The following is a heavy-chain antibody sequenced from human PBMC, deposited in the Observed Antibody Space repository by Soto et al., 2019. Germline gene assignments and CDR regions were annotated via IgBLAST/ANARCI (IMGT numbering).Heavy chain of an antibody. CDR3: AREGWFGDQKNDY. CDR2: INSDGSST. D-gene: IGHD3-10*01. V-gene: IGHV3-74*01. CDR1: GFTFSSYW. J-gene: IGHJ4*02. Sequence: EVQLVESGGGLVQPGGSLRLSCAATGFTFSSYWVQWVRQAPGKGLVWVSRINSDGSSTSYADSVKGRFTISRDNAKNTLYLQMHSLRAEDTAVYYCAREGWFGDQKNDYWGQGTLVTVSP.